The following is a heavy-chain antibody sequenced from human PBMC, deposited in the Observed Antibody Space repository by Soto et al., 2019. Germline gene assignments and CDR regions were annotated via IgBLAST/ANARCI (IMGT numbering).Heavy chain of an antibody. J-gene: IGHJ6*02. CDR2: ISGSGDST. Sequence: GGSLRLSCAAFGFTFSSYAMSWARQAPGKGLELVSVISGSGDSTYADSVKGRFSISRDNSKNKLYLQMNSLRVEDTAVYYCARATYGSGTHYLYYYGMDVWGQGTTVSVSS. V-gene: IGHV3-23*01. D-gene: IGHD3-10*01. CDR3: ARATYGSGTHYLYYYGMDV. CDR1: GFTFSSYA.